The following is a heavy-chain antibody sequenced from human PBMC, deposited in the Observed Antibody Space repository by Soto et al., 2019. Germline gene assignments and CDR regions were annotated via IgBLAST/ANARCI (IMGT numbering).Heavy chain of an antibody. CDR2: IYYSGST. CDR3: ARNARGIYCGGDCSFDY. J-gene: IGHJ4*02. CDR1: GGSISSYY. D-gene: IGHD2-21*02. Sequence: SETLSLTCTVSGGSISSYYWSWIRQPPGKGLEWIGYIYYSGSTNYNPSLKSRVTISVDTSKNQFSLKLNSVTAADTAVYYCARNARGIYCGGDCSFDYWAQGTLVTVSS. V-gene: IGHV4-59*01.